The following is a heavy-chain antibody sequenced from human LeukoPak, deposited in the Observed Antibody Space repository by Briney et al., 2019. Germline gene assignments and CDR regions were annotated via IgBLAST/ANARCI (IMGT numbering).Heavy chain of an antibody. D-gene: IGHD2-2*01. J-gene: IGHJ4*02. CDR3: ARDLSDIVVVPAAVTLDY. V-gene: IGHV1-24*01. CDR1: GYTLTELS. CDR2: FDPEDGET. Sequence: ASVKVSCKVSGYTLTELSMHWVRQAPGKGLEWMGGFDPEDGETIYAQKFQGRVTMTEDTSTDTAYMELSSLRSEDTAVYYCARDLSDIVVVPAAVTLDYWGQGTLVSVSS.